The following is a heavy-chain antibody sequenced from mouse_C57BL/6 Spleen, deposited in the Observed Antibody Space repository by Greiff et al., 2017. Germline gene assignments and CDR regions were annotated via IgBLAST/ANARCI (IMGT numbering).Heavy chain of an antibody. J-gene: IGHJ4*01. CDR3: APTVVGGDD. Sequence: LQQSGASVKISCTASGYAFSSYWMNWVKQRPGKGLEWIGQIYPGDGDTNYNGKFKGKATLTADKSSRTAYMKISSLTFEYSAVYVCAPTVVGGDDWGTGTSVTVSS. CDR2: IYPGDGDT. D-gene: IGHD1-1*01. V-gene: IGHV1-80*01. CDR1: GYAFSSYW.